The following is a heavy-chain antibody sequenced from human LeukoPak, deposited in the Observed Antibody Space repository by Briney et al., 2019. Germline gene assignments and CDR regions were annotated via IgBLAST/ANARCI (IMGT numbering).Heavy chain of an antibody. CDR3: ARDAGYSYGYLFDY. CDR1: GFTFSSYG. CDR2: IWYDGSNK. Sequence: GRSLRLSCAASGFTFSSYGMHWVRPAPGKGLEWVAVIWYDGSNKYYADSLKGRFTISRDNSKNTLYLQMNSLRAEDTAVYYCARDAGYSYGYLFDYWGQGTLVTVSS. V-gene: IGHV3-33*01. D-gene: IGHD5-18*01. J-gene: IGHJ4*02.